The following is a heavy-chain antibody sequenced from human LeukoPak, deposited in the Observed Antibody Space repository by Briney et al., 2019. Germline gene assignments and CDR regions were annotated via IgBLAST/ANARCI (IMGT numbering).Heavy chain of an antibody. J-gene: IGHJ3*02. V-gene: IGHV3-23*01. CDR2: ISGSGGST. CDR3: ASLIAAAGTSKHAFDI. CDR1: GFTFSSYA. Sequence: PGGSLRLSCAASGFTFSSYAMGWVRQAPGKGLEWVSAISGSGGSTYYADSVKGRFTISRDNSKNTLYLQMNSLRAEDTAVYYCASLIAAAGTSKHAFDIWGQGTMVTVSS. D-gene: IGHD6-13*01.